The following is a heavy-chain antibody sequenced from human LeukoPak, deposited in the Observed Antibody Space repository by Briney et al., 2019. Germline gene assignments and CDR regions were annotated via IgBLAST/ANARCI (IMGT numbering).Heavy chain of an antibody. J-gene: IGHJ4*02. D-gene: IGHD3-10*01. V-gene: IGHV3-23*01. CDR3: ATTMIWGVITDY. CDR1: GFTFSSYA. Sequence: GGSLRLSCAASGFTFSSYAMSWVRQAPGKGLELVSGISGSGGSTYYADSVKGRFTISRDNSKNTLYLQMNSLRAEDTAVYYCATTMIWGVITDYWGQGTLVTVSS. CDR2: ISGSGGST.